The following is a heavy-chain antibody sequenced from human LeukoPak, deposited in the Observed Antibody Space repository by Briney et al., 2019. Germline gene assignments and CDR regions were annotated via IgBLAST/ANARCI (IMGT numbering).Heavy chain of an antibody. CDR2: INPNSGGT. J-gene: IGHJ6*03. D-gene: IGHD6-19*01. CDR3: ARDRIAVAEYYYYYYMDV. V-gene: IGHV1-2*02. Sequence: ASVKVSCKASGYTFTSYDINWVRQATGQGLEWMGWINPNSGGTNYAQKFQGRVTMTRDTSISTAYMELSRLRSDDTAVYYCARDRIAVAEYYYYYYMDVWGKGTTVTVSS. CDR1: GYTFTSYD.